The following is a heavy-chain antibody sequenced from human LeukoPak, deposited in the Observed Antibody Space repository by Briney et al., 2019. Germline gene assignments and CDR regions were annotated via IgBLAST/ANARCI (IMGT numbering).Heavy chain of an antibody. J-gene: IGHJ6*02. V-gene: IGHV4-39*07. CDR2: IYDSGST. CDR1: GGSIRSSYYY. Sequence: SETLSLTCTVSGGSIRSSYYYWGWIRQPPGKGLEWIGSIYDSGSTNYNPSLKSRVTISVDTSKNQFSLNLSSVTAADTAVYYCARDQGYGMDVWGQGTTVTVSS. CDR3: ARDQGYGMDV.